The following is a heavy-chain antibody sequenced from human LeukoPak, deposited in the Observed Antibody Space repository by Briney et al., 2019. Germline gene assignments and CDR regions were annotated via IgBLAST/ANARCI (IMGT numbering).Heavy chain of an antibody. CDR3: AARWASSSSLRPLDY. D-gene: IGHD6-6*01. CDR2: MNPNSGNT. CDR1: GYTFTSYD. Sequence: ASVKVSCKASGYTFTSYDINRVRQATGQGPEWMGWMNPNSGNTGYAQKFQGRVTMTRNTSISTAYMELSTLRSEDMAVYYCAARWASSSSLRPLDYWGQGTLVTVSS. V-gene: IGHV1-8*01. J-gene: IGHJ4*02.